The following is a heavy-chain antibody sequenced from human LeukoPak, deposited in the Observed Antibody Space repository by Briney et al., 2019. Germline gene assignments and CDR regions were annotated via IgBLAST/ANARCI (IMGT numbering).Heavy chain of an antibody. CDR1: GGSISSYY. D-gene: IGHD6-13*01. V-gene: IGHV4-59*01. Sequence: PSETLSLTCTVSGGSISSYYWNWIRQPPGKGLEWIGYIYYSGSTNYNPSLKSRVTISVDTSKNQFSLKLSSVTAADTAVYYCARLYSSTWEGYFQHWGQGTLVTVSS. CDR3: ARLYSSTWEGYFQH. J-gene: IGHJ1*01. CDR2: IYYSGST.